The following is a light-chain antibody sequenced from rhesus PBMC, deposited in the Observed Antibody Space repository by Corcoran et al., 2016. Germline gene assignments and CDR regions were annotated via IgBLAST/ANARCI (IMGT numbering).Light chain of an antibody. CDR2: KAS. J-gene: IGKJ3*01. Sequence: DIQMTQSPSSLSASVGDTVTITCRASQSISSWLAWYQQKPGKAPKLLIYKASTLQSGVPSRFSGMGSGTDFTLTISSLQSEDFATYYCQQYSSSPFTFGPGTKLDIK. V-gene: IGKV1-22*01. CDR3: QQYSSSPFT. CDR1: QSISSW.